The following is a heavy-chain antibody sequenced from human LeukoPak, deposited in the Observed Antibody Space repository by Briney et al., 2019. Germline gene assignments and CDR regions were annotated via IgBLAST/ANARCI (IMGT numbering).Heavy chain of an antibody. CDR3: ARDRTGYCSSTSCYGVYGMDV. CDR1: GGSISSYY. D-gene: IGHD2-2*03. Sequence: SETLSLTCTVSGGSISSYYWSWIRQPPGEGLEWIGYIYYSGSTNYNPSLKSRVTISVDTSKNQFSLKLSSVTAADTAVYYCARDRTGYCSSTSCYGVYGMDVWGQGTTVTVSS. CDR2: IYYSGST. V-gene: IGHV4-59*01. J-gene: IGHJ6*02.